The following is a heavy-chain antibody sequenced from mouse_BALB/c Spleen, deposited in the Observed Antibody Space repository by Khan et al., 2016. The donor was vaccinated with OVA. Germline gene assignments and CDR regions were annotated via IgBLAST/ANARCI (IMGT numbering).Heavy chain of an antibody. D-gene: IGHD1-1*01. J-gene: IGHJ3*01. Sequence: EVMLVESGGGLVKPGGSLKLSCAASGFTFSNYGVSWVRQTPEKRLEWVASISSGDTTYYPDSVMGRFTISRDNSRNILYLQMSSLRSEDTAMYYCAGDYGFAYWGQGTLVTVSA. V-gene: IGHV5-6-5*01. CDR1: GFTFSNYG. CDR2: ISSGDTT. CDR3: AGDYGFAY.